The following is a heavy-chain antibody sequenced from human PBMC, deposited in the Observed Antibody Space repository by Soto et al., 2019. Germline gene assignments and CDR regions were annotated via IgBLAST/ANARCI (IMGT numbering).Heavy chain of an antibody. CDR3: ARLGSCSSFGY. CDR2: IYYSGST. Sequence: WTWIRQPPGKGLEWIGYIYYSGSTNYNPSLKRRVTISVDTSKNQFSLKLSSVTAADTAVYYCARLGSCSSFGYWGQGTLVTVSS. D-gene: IGHD2-2*01. V-gene: IGHV4-59*08. J-gene: IGHJ4*02.